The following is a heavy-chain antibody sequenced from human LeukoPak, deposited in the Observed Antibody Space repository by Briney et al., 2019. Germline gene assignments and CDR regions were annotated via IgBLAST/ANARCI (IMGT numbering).Heavy chain of an antibody. Sequence: ETLSLTCSVSDDSITMYYWTWVRQGPGKGLEWVSSISGETNNTYYSDSVKGRFTVSRDNSKNTVFLQMNDLTIEDTAIYYCAKRYSDSGFDPWGQGTLVTVSS. CDR2: ISGETNNT. D-gene: IGHD3-10*01. CDR3: AKRYSDSGFDP. V-gene: IGHV3-23*01. CDR1: DDSITMYY. J-gene: IGHJ5*02.